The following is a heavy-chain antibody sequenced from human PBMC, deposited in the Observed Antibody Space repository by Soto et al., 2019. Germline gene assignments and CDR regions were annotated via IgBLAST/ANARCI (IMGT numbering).Heavy chain of an antibody. D-gene: IGHD2-15*01. V-gene: IGHV4-59*01. CDR2: FHYSAST. CDR3: ARGSSGGNPNWFDP. J-gene: IGHJ5*02. CDR1: GGSITTYY. Sequence: PSETLSLTCTVSGGSITTYYWSWIRQPPGKGLECIGYFHYSASTNYNPSLKSRVTISVDTSKNQFSLKLSSVTAADTAVYYCARGSSGGNPNWFDPWGHGTLVTVS.